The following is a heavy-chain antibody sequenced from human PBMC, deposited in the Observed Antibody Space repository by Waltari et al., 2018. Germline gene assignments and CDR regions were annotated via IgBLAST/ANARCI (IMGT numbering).Heavy chain of an antibody. CDR3: AKSRGFEY. Sequence: EVQLVESGGGLVQPGGSLRLSCGASGFTFSGYWMSWVRQTPGKGLEWVGNINYDGSQKYYVDSVKDRFTIARDNAKNSVYLQMNSLRVEDTAVYYCAKSRGFEYWGQGTLITVCS. CDR1: GFTFSGYW. V-gene: IGHV3-7*01. D-gene: IGHD2-2*01. J-gene: IGHJ4*02. CDR2: INYDGSQK.